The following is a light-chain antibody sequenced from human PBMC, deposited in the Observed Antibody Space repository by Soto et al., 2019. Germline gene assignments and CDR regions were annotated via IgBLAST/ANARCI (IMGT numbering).Light chain of an antibody. CDR1: QSVSSN. J-gene: IGKJ1*01. V-gene: IGKV3-15*01. CDR3: QQYNNWPPWT. CDR2: GAS. Sequence: EIVMTQSPATLSVSPGERATLSCRASQSVSSNLAWYQQKPGQAPRLLIYGASTRATGIPARFSGSRSWTEFTLTISSLQSEDFAVYYCQQYNNWPPWTFGQGTNVEIK.